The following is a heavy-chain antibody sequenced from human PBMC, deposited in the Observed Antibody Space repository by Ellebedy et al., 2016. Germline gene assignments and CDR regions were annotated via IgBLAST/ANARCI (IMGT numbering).Heavy chain of an antibody. J-gene: IGHJ4*02. Sequence: YAQNLQGRVTMTTDTSTSTAYMELRSLRSDDTAVYYCAGDQAHSSGWNDYWGQGTLVTVSS. CDR3: AGDQAHSSGWNDY. D-gene: IGHD6-19*01. V-gene: IGHV1-18*01.